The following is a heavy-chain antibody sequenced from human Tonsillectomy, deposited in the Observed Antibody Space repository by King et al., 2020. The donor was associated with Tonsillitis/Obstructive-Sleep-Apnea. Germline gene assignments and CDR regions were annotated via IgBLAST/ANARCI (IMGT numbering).Heavy chain of an antibody. Sequence: VQLVQSGAEVKKPGASVQVSCKASGYTFTSYGISWVRQAPGQGLEWMGWISPYNGDTNYAQKLQGRLTMTTGTSTSTAYMELRSLRSDDTAVYYCARDSMSHYYDSSGYYTFDYWGQGTLVTVSS. D-gene: IGHD3-22*01. CDR3: ARDSMSHYYDSSGYYTFDY. CDR1: GYTFTSYG. J-gene: IGHJ4*02. CDR2: ISPYNGDT. V-gene: IGHV1-18*01.